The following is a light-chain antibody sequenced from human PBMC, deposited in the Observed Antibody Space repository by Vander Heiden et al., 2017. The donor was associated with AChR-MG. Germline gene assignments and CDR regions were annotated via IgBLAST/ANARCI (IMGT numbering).Light chain of an antibody. V-gene: IGKV3-15*01. CDR1: QSVSTN. CDR2: GAS. CDR3: QQENNWPYT. J-gene: IGKJ2*01. Sequence: EIVMTQSPATLSVSPGERATLSCRASQSVSTNLAWYQQKPGQAPRLLMYGASTRATGIPARFSGSGSGTEFTLTISRLQSEDFAVYYCQQENNWPYTFGQGTKLEIK.